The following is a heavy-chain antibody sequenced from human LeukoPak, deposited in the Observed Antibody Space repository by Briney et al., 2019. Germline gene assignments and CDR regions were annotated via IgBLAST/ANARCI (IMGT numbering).Heavy chain of an antibody. CDR2: IIPIFGTA. Sequence: SVKVSCTASGGTFSIYAISWVRQAPGQGLEWMGGIIPIFGTANYAQKFQGRVTITADESTSTAYMELSSLRSEDTAVYYCARDNPSMITFGGVIVLGYWGQGTLVTVSS. V-gene: IGHV1-69*13. D-gene: IGHD3-16*02. CDR1: GGTFSIYA. CDR3: ARDNPSMITFGGVIVLGY. J-gene: IGHJ4*02.